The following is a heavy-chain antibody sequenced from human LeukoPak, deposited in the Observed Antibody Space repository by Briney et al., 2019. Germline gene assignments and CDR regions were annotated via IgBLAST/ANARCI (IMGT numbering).Heavy chain of an antibody. V-gene: IGHV3-30*04. D-gene: IGHD6-13*01. CDR1: GFTFSSYA. CDR3: ARDWGDSSSWYGVYYYYYGMDV. J-gene: IGHJ6*02. CDR2: ISYDGSNK. Sequence: PGGSLRLSCAASGFTFSSYAMHWVRQAPGRGLEWVVVISYDGSNKYYADSVKGRFTISRDNSKNTLYLQMNSLRAEDTAVYYCARDWGDSSSWYGVYYYYYGMDVWGQGTTVTVSS.